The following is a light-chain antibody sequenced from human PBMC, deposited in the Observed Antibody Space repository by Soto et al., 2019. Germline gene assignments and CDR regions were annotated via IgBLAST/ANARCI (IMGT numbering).Light chain of an antibody. J-gene: IGKJ2*01. CDR1: PISSN. CDR3: QQYNNWPYT. V-gene: IGKV3-15*01. CDR2: GAS. Sequence: VVTQSPASLSVSPGDRVTISCRAGPISSNLAWHQQGPGQAPRLLIYGASVRATGVPARFSGSGSGTEFTLTINSLQSEDYAVYFCQQYNNWPYTFGQGTKVEI.